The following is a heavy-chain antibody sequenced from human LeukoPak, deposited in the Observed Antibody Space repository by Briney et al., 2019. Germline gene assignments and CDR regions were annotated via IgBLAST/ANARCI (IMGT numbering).Heavy chain of an antibody. V-gene: IGHV1-2*02. CDR2: INPNSGGT. D-gene: IGHD3-10*01. CDR3: ARALYGSGSYYAFGAFDI. J-gene: IGHJ3*02. CDR1: GYTFTGYY. Sequence: ASVKVSCKASGYTFTGYYMHWVRQAPGQGLEWMGWINPNSGGTNYAQKFQGRVTMTRDTSISTAYMELSRLRSDDTAVYYCARALYGSGSYYAFGAFDIWGQGTMVTVSS.